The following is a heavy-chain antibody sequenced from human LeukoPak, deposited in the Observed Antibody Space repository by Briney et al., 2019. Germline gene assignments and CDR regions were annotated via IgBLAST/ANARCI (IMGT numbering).Heavy chain of an antibody. J-gene: IGHJ5*02. V-gene: IGHV4-59*08. D-gene: IGHD3/OR15-3a*01. CDR1: GAPISSYY. CDR3: ARQEIGLRSFDP. CDR2: IYYTGST. Sequence: NPSETLSFTCTVSGAPISSYYWSWIRQPPGKTLEWIGYIYYTGSTHNNPSLKSRVTISVDTSKNQFSLNLSSVTAADTAVYYCARQEIGLRSFDPWGQGTLVTVSS.